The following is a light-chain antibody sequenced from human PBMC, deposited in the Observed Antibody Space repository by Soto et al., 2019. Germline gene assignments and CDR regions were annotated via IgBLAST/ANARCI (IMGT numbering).Light chain of an antibody. CDR2: DVS. J-gene: IGLJ1*01. CDR3: SSYTSSISYV. V-gene: IGLV2-14*01. CDR1: SSDVGGYNY. Sequence: QSALTQPASVPGSPGQSITISCTGTSSDVGGYNYVSWYQQHPGKAPKLMIYDVSNRPSGVSNRFSGSKSGNTASLTISGLQAEDEADYYCSSYTSSISYVFGTGTKVTVL.